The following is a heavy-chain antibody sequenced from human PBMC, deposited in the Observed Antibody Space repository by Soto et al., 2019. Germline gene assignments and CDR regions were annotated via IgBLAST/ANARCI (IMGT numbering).Heavy chain of an antibody. CDR1: GGSFSGYY. V-gene: IGHV4-34*01. CDR3: ARGGKRYYYGSGSYYYYYGMDV. Sequence: PSETLSLTCAVYGGSFSGYYWSWIRQPPGKGLECIGEINHSGSTNYNPSLKSRVTISVDTSKNQFSLKLSSVTAADTAVYYCARGGKRYYYGSGSYYYYYGMDVWGQGTTVTVSS. J-gene: IGHJ6*02. CDR2: INHSGST. D-gene: IGHD3-10*01.